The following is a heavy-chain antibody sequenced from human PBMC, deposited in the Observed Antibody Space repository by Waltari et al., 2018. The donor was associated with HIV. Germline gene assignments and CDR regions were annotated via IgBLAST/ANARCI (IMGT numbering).Heavy chain of an antibody. CDR1: VDSFPAHY. CDR2: INHRGKR. J-gene: IGHJ4*02. V-gene: IGHV4-34*01. CDR3: ARWRDSLGYYYQMYFFDF. Sequence: QVRLDPWGTNVLTPSEPLTPPCACYVDSFPAHYLPCLRQPPGKGLEWIGAINHRGKRYYNPALRRRLNISVDTSKNQFSLKLASLTAADTATYYCARWRDSLGYYYQMYFFDFWSQGLLVAVSS. D-gene: IGHD2-2*01.